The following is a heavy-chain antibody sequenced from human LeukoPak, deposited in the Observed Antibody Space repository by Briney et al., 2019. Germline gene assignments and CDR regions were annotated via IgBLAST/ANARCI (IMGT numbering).Heavy chain of an antibody. J-gene: IGHJ4*02. CDR1: GFTFSNAW. Sequence: GGSLRLSCAASGFTFSNAWMSWVRQAPGKGLEWVGRIKSKTDSGTTDFAAPVKGRFTISRDDSKNTLYLQMNSLRAEDTAVYYCAKDRPINYYSDYFDYWGQGTLVTVSS. D-gene: IGHD3-10*01. CDR3: AKDRPINYYSDYFDY. V-gene: IGHV3-15*01. CDR2: IKSKTDSGTT.